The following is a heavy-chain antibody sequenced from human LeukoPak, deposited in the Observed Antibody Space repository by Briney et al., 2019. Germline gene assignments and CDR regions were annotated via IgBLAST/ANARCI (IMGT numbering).Heavy chain of an antibody. D-gene: IGHD2-8*02. CDR3: ARDFKYCTGGVCYFTAVADY. V-gene: IGHV3-20*04. CDR2: INWDASST. Sequence: GGSLRLSCAASGFMFPDYGMNWVRQVPGKGLEWVSGINWDASSTNHADSVKGRFTISRDNAKNSLYLQMNTLRAEDTALYYCARDFKYCTGGVCYFTAVADYWGQGTLVTVSS. J-gene: IGHJ4*02. CDR1: GFMFPDYG.